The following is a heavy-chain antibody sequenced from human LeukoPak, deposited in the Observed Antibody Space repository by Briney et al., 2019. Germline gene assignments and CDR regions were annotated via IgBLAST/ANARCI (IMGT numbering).Heavy chain of an antibody. D-gene: IGHD3-22*01. Sequence: SVKVSFKASGGTFSSYAISWVRQAPGQGLEWMGGIIPIFGTANYAQKFQGRVTITTDESTSTAYMELSSLRSEDTAVYYCASGYDSSGYYYGRHRSYYYYYMDVWGKGTTVTVSS. V-gene: IGHV1-69*05. J-gene: IGHJ6*03. CDR3: ASGYDSSGYYYGRHRSYYYYYMDV. CDR2: IIPIFGTA. CDR1: GGTFSSYA.